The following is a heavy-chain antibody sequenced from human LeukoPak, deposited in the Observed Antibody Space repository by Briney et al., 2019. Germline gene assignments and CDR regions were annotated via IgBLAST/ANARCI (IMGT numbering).Heavy chain of an antibody. Sequence: GASVKVSCKVSGYTLTELSMHWVRQAPGKGLEWMGRFDPEDGETIYAQKFQGRVTMTEDTSTDTAYMELSSLRSEDTAVYYCATVPGDSSGYYYFDYWGQGTLVTVSS. CDR3: ATVPGDSSGYYYFDY. V-gene: IGHV1-24*01. D-gene: IGHD3-22*01. CDR1: GYTLTELS. CDR2: FDPEDGET. J-gene: IGHJ4*02.